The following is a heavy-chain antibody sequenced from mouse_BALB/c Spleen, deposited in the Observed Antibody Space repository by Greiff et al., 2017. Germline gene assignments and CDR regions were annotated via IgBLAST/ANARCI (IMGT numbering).Heavy chain of an antibody. Sequence: QVQLQQSGAELARPGASVKMSCKASGYTFTSYTMHWVKQRPGQGLEWIGYINPSSGYTNYNQKFKDKATLTADKSSSTAYMQLSSLTSEDSAVYYCARKEECGNCGWYFDVWGAGTTVTVSS. CDR1: GYTFTSYT. CDR3: ARKEECGNCGWYFDV. V-gene: IGHV1-4*01. CDR2: INPSSGYT. D-gene: IGHD2-10*02. J-gene: IGHJ1*01.